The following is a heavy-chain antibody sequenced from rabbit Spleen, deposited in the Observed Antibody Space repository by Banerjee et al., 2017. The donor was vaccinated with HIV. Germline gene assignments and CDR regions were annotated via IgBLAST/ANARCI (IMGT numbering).Heavy chain of an antibody. CDR3: ARDTSSSFSSYGMDL. V-gene: IGHV1S45*01. CDR2: IYTSSGYT. Sequence: EQLEESGGGLVTPGGTLTLTCKASGFDLSSYYWICWVRQAPGKGLEWIGCIYTSSGYTYYASWAKGRFTISKTSSTTVTLQMTSLTAADTATYFCARDTSSSFSSYGMDLWGQGTLVTVS. D-gene: IGHD1-1*01. J-gene: IGHJ6*01. CDR1: GFDLSSYYW.